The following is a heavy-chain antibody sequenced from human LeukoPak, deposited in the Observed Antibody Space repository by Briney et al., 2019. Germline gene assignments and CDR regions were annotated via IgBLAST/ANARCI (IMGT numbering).Heavy chain of an antibody. CDR2: MNPNSGNT. V-gene: IGHV1-8*01. D-gene: IGHD1-26*01. CDR3: ARRLVGATSPYYFDY. Sequence: ASVKVACKASGYTFTSYDINWVRQATGQGLEWTGWMNPNSGNTGYAQKFQGRVTMTRNTSISTAYMELSSLRSEDTAVYYCARRLVGATSPYYFDYWGQGTLVTVSS. J-gene: IGHJ4*02. CDR1: GYTFTSYD.